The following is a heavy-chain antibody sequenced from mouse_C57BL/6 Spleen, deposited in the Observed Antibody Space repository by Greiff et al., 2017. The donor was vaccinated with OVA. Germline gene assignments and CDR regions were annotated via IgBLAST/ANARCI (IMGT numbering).Heavy chain of an antibody. CDR3: ARRVDYFDY. V-gene: IGHV1-81*01. J-gene: IGHJ2*01. CDR2: IYPRSGNT. D-gene: IGHD1-1*02. Sequence: VKVVESGAELARPGASVKLSCKASGYTFTSYGISWVKQRTGQGLEWIGEIYPRSGNTYYNEKFKGKATLTADKSSSTAYMELRSLTSEDSAVYFCARRVDYFDYWGQGTTLTVSS. CDR1: GYTFTSYG.